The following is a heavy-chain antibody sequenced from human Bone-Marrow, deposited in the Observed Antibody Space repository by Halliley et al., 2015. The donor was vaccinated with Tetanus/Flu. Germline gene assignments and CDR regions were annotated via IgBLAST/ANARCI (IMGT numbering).Heavy chain of an antibody. CDR3: ARVHHNWFDP. Sequence: LSLTCDVYGGSFSLYFWTWVRQPPGKGLEWIGESNHSGTSTYNSSLESRVTISVDTSKNQFSLKLTSVTAADTAVYYCARVHHNWFDPWGQGTLVTVSS. J-gene: IGHJ5*02. V-gene: IGHV4-34*01. CDR1: GGSFSLYF. CDR2: SNHSGTS.